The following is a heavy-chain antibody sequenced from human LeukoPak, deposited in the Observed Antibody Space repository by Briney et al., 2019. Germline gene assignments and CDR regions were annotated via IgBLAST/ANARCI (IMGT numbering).Heavy chain of an antibody. D-gene: IGHD3-3*01. V-gene: IGHV3-23*01. Sequence: GGSLILSCAASGFTFSSYAMSWVRQAPGKGLEWVSAISGSGGSTYYADSVKGRFTISRDNSKNTLYLQMNSLRAEDTAVYYCAKDSRDTIFGVVNDYWGQGTLVTVSS. CDR2: ISGSGGST. CDR3: AKDSRDTIFGVVNDY. CDR1: GFTFSSYA. J-gene: IGHJ4*02.